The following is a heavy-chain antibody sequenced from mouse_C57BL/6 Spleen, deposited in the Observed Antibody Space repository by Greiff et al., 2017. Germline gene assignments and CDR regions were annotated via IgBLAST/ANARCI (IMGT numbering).Heavy chain of an antibody. V-gene: IGHV1-72*01. J-gene: IGHJ4*01. CDR1: GYTFTSYW. CDR2: IDPNSGGT. D-gene: IGHD2-4*01. Sequence: VQLQQPGAELVKPGASVKLSCKASGYTFTSYWMHWVKQRPGRGLEWIGRIDPNSGGTKYNEKFKSKATLTVDKTSITAYIQLSSLTSEDSAIYYCASAGSYEYPYYYAMDYWGQGTSVTVSS. CDR3: ASAGSYEYPYYYAMDY.